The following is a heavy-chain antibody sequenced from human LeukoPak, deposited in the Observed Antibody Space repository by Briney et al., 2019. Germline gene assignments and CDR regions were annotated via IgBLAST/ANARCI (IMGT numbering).Heavy chain of an antibody. J-gene: IGHJ4*02. Sequence: SQTLSLTCTVSGGSISSSSYYWGWIRQPPGKGLEWIGSIYYSGSTYYNPSLKSRVTISVDTSKNQFSLKLSSVTAADTAVYYCARLKVMNHFFDYWGQGTLVTVSS. CDR3: ARLKVMNHFFDY. CDR1: GGSISSSSYY. V-gene: IGHV4-39*01. CDR2: IYYSGST.